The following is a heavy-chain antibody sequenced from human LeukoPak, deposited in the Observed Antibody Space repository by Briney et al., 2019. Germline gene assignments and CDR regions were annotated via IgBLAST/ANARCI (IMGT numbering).Heavy chain of an antibody. D-gene: IGHD1-1*01. CDR3: AARYNWNDLAY. V-gene: IGHV3-15*01. CDR2: IKSKSDGGTT. J-gene: IGHJ4*02. CDR1: GFTFTNAW. Sequence: GGSLRLSCAASGFTFTNAWMSWVRQAPGKGLEWVGCIKSKSDGGTTDYAAPVKGRFTISRDDSKNTLYLQMNSLKIEDTAVYYCAARYNWNDLAYWGQGTLVTVSS.